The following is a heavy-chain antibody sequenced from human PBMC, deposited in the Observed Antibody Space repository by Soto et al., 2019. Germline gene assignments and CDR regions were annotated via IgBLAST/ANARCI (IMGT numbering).Heavy chain of an antibody. J-gene: IGHJ4*02. CDR1: GFTFSNYA. D-gene: IGHD6-13*01. CDR3: AKDGAIAAADYFFDY. Sequence: QVQLVESGGGVVQPGRSLKLSCAASGFTFSNYAIHWVRQAPGKGLEWVAVIASDGKDKRYADSVKGRFTISRDNSKNTVYLQMNSLRGGDTAVYYCAKDGAIAAADYFFDYWGQGSLVTVSS. CDR2: IASDGKDK. V-gene: IGHV3-30*18.